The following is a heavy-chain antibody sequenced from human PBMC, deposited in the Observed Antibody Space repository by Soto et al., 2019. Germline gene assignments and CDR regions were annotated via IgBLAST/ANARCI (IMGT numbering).Heavy chain of an antibody. CDR3: ARFVVPRSGLWS. J-gene: IGHJ4*02. CDR1: GGSFSGYY. D-gene: IGHD3-3*01. Sequence: QVQLQQWGAGLLKPSETLSLTCAVYGGSFSGYYWSWIRQPPGKGLEWIGEINHSGSTNYNPSLKRRVTISVDTSKNQFSLKLSSVTAADTAVYYCARFVVPRSGLWSWGQGTLVTVSS. CDR2: INHSGST. V-gene: IGHV4-34*01.